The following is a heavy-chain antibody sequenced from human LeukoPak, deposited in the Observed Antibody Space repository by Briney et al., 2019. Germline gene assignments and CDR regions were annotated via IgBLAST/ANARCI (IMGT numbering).Heavy chain of an antibody. V-gene: IGHV1-18*01. CDR1: GYIFTSYG. CDR2: ISAYSGNT. Sequence: GASVKVSCKASGYIFTSYGISWVRQAPGQGLEWMGWISAYSGNTNYAQKLQGRVTMTTDTSANTAYMELRSLRSDDTAVYYCARLHNSVGPAWFDPWGQGTLVTVSS. J-gene: IGHJ5*02. D-gene: IGHD6-19*01. CDR3: ARLHNSVGPAWFDP.